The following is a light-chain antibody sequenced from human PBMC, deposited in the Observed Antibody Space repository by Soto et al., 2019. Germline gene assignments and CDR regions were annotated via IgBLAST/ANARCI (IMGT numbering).Light chain of an antibody. CDR2: DVT. J-gene: IGLJ3*02. CDR1: SSDVGAYNY. CDR3: SSYTSSSTVV. Sequence: QSVLTQPASVSGSPGQSVTISCSGSSSDVGAYNYVSWYQRHPGKAPKLMIYDVTNRPSGVSNRFSGSKSGNTASLTISGLQAEDEADYFCSSYTSSSTVVFGGGTKVTAL. V-gene: IGLV2-14*01.